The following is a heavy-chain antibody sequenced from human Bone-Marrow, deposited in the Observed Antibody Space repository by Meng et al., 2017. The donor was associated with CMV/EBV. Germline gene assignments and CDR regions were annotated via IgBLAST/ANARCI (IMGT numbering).Heavy chain of an antibody. CDR2: INPNSGGT. Sequence: ASVKVSCKASGYTFTGYYMHWVRQAPGQGLEWMGWINPNSGGTNYAQKFQGRVTMTRDTSISTAYMELSRLRSDDTAVYYRARGEAAAGPAYNWFDPWGQGTLVTVSS. CDR1: GYTFTGYY. CDR3: ARGEAAAGPAYNWFDP. D-gene: IGHD6-13*01. V-gene: IGHV1-2*02. J-gene: IGHJ5*02.